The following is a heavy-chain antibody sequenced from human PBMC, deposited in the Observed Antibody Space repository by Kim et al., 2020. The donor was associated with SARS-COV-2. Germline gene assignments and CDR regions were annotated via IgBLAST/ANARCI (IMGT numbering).Heavy chain of an antibody. Sequence: ASVKVSCKASGYTFTGYYMHWVRQAPGQGLEWMGWINPNSGGTNYAQKFQGRVTMTRDTSISTAYMELSRLRSDDTAVYYCARRIAAAGKHLDYWGQGTLVTVSS. CDR1: GYTFTGYY. D-gene: IGHD6-13*01. J-gene: IGHJ4*02. CDR3: ARRIAAAGKHLDY. V-gene: IGHV1-2*02. CDR2: INPNSGGT.